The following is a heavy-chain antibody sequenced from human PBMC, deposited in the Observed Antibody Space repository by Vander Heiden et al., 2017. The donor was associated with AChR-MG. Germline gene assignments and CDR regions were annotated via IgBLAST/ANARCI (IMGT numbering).Heavy chain of an antibody. CDR2: ISAYNGNT. CDR3: ARDGDPIVVVPAATGAAFDI. D-gene: IGHD2-2*01. V-gene: IGHV1-18*01. CDR1: GYTFTRYR. Sequence: QVQLVQSGAEVKKPGAPVKVSCKASGYTFTRYRTSGVRQAPGQGLEWMGWISAYNGNTNYAQKLQGRVTMTTDTSTSTAYMELRSLRSDDTAVYYCARDGDPIVVVPAATGAAFDIWGQGTMVTVSS. J-gene: IGHJ3*02.